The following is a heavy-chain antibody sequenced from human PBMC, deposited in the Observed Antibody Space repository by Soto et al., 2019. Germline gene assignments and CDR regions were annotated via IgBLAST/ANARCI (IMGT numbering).Heavy chain of an antibody. CDR3: ASLRRSSPTAVVRVHI. V-gene: IGHV1-18*04. D-gene: IGHD6-13*01. J-gene: IGHJ3*02. CDR2: SSAYNGNT. CDR1: GYTLTSYG. Sequence: APGQVCCKASGYTLTSYGISWVRPASGRGLEWMGGSSAYNGNTNYAQKLQGRVTMNTDTSTSTAYMELRSLRSDDTAVYYRASLRRSSPTAVVRVHIWGQGTLVTV.